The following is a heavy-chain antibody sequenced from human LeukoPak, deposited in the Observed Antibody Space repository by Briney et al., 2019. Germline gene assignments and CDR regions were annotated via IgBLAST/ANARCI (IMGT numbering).Heavy chain of an antibody. V-gene: IGHV3-30*18. CDR3: AKELIVPGIDY. J-gene: IGHJ4*02. D-gene: IGHD3-22*01. CDR1: GFTFSSYW. CDR2: ISYDGSNK. Sequence: GGSLRLSCAASGFTFSSYWMSWVRQAPGKGLEWVAVISYDGSNKYYADSVKGRFTISRDNSKNTLYLQMNSLRAEDTAVYYCAKELIVPGIDYWGQGTLVTVSS.